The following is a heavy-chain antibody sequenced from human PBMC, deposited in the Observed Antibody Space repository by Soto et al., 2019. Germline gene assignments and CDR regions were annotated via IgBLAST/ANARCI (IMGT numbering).Heavy chain of an antibody. Sequence: QVQLVESGGGLVKPGGSLRLFCAASGFTFSDYYMSWIRQAPGKGLEWVSYISSSSSYTNYADSVKGRFTISRDNAKNSLYLQMNSLRAEDTAVYYCARGARYFDWSGGMDVWGQGTTVTVSS. CDR1: GFTFSDYY. CDR2: ISSSSSYT. J-gene: IGHJ6*02. CDR3: ARGARYFDWSGGMDV. V-gene: IGHV3-11*05. D-gene: IGHD3-9*01.